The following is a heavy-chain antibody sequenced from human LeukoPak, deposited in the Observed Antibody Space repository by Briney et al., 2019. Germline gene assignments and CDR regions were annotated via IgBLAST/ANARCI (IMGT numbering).Heavy chain of an antibody. V-gene: IGHV4-59*01. J-gene: IGHJ4*02. CDR3: ARGGFGDYVY. CDR2: IYYSGST. CDR1: GGSISSYY. D-gene: IGHD4-17*01. Sequence: SETLSLTCTVSGGSISSYYWSWIRQPPGKGLEWIGYIYYSGSTNYNPSLKSRVNISVDTSKNQFSLKLSSVTAADTAVYYCARGGFGDYVYWGQGTLVTVSS.